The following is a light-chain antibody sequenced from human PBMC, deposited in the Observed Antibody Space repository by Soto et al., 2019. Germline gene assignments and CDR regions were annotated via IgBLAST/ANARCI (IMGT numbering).Light chain of an antibody. CDR2: GAS. V-gene: IGKV1-39*01. CDR1: QTITTY. Sequence: DIQMTQSPSSLSASVGDRVTITCRASQTITTYLNWYQQKPGKAPQLLIYGASTLQSGVPSRFTGRGSGTDFTLTISSLQPEDFATYHCQQSHSTPWTFGQGTKVDI. CDR3: QQSHSTPWT. J-gene: IGKJ1*01.